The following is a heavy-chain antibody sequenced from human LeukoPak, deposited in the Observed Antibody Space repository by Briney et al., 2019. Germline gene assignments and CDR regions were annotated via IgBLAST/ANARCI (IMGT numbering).Heavy chain of an antibody. Sequence: PGGSLRLSCGASGFTFSSYWMSWVRQAPGKGLEWVANIKQDGSEKYYVDSMKGRFTISRDNAKNSLSLQMNSLTAEDTAVYYCARANGDYYGSGTDFDYWGQGTLVTVSS. V-gene: IGHV3-7*01. D-gene: IGHD3-10*01. CDR3: ARANGDYYGSGTDFDY. CDR2: IKQDGSEK. J-gene: IGHJ4*02. CDR1: GFTFSSYW.